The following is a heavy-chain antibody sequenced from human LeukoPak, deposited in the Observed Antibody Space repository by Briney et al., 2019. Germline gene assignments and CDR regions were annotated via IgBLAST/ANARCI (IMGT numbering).Heavy chain of an antibody. D-gene: IGHD6-6*01. J-gene: IGHJ6*03. Sequence: SETLSLTCTVSGGSISSGGYYWSWIRQPPGKGLEWIGYIYHSGSTYYNPSLKSRVTISVDRSKNQFSLKLTSVTAADTAVYYCAMKRLVPLYDYMDVWGKGTTVTVSS. CDR2: IYHSGST. CDR3: AMKRLVPLYDYMDV. CDR1: GGSISSGGYY. V-gene: IGHV4-30-2*01.